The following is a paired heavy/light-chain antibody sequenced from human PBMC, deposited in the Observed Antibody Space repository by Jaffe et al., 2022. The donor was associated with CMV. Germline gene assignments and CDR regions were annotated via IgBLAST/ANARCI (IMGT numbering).Heavy chain of an antibody. Sequence: VRLVESGGGVVQPGKSLRLSCAASGFTFSNYGMDWVRQAPGKGLEWVAAIWYDGRKTFLGDAVKGRFTISRDNSKNILYLQMNSLTAEDTGVYYCARDSPVGQWPNEVFDIWGQGTMVIVSS. J-gene: IGHJ3*02. CDR2: IWYDGRKT. D-gene: IGHD6-19*01. CDR3: ARDSPVGQWPNEVFDI. CDR1: GFTFSNYG. V-gene: IGHV3-33*08.
Light chain of an antibody. CDR1: TGTVTSECY. J-gene: IGLJ3*02. V-gene: IGLV7-43*01. Sequence: QTVVTQEPSLTVSPRGTVTLTCASSTGTVTSECYPNWFQQKPGQAPRALIYSTSNKHSWTPARFSGSLLGGKAALTLSGVQPEDEAEYHCLLKCGGDWVFGGGTKLTVL. CDR2: STS. CDR3: LLKCGGDWV.